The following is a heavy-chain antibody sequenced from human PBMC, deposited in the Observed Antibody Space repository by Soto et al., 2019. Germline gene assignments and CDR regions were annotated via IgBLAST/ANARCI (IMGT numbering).Heavy chain of an antibody. CDR1: GGSXSSYY. V-gene: IGHV4-59*01. Sequence: XETLSLTCTVSGGSXSSYYWSWIRQPPGKGLEWIGYIYYSGSTNYNPSLKSRVTISVDTSKNQFSLKLSSVTAADTAVYYCARGYDFWSGYAPGIDPWGQGTLVTVSS. J-gene: IGHJ5*02. D-gene: IGHD3-3*01. CDR2: IYYSGST. CDR3: ARGYDFWSGYAPGIDP.